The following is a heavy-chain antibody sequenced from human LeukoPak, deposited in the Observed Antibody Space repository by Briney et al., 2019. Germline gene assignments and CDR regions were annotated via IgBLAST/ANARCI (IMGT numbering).Heavy chain of an antibody. CDR2: ISYDGSNK. Sequence: GGSLRLSCAASGFTFSSYAMHWVRQAPGKGLEWVAVISYDGSNKYYADSVKGRFTISRDNSKNTLYLQMNSLRAEDTAVYYCARDRIVVTVTPLDYWGQGTLVTVSS. CDR3: ARDRIVVTVTPLDY. V-gene: IGHV3-30*04. D-gene: IGHD4-17*01. CDR1: GFTFSSYA. J-gene: IGHJ4*02.